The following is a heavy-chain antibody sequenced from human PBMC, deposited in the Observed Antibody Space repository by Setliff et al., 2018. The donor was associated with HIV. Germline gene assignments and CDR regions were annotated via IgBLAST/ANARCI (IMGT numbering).Heavy chain of an antibody. J-gene: IGHJ3*02. V-gene: IGHV1-18*01. D-gene: IGHD2-2*01. CDR3: ATRGIGSSEYLKSRVSGAAFDI. CDR1: GYTFTSYG. CDR2: ISAYNGNT. Sequence: ASVKVSCKASGYTFTSYGISWVRQAPGQGLEWMGWISAYNGNTNYAQKLQGRVTVTTDTSTSTAYMELTSLRSEETAVYYCATRGIGSSEYLKSRVSGAAFDIWGQGAMVTVSS.